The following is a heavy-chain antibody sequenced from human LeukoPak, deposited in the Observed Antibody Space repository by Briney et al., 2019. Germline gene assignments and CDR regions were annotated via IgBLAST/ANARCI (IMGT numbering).Heavy chain of an antibody. CDR3: ATTSDFWSGYPLPDY. D-gene: IGHD3-3*01. V-gene: IGHV3-30*02. CDR2: IWYDGSNK. CDR1: GFTFSSYG. J-gene: IGHJ4*02. Sequence: GGSLRLSCAASGFTFSSYGMHWVRQAPGKGLEWVAVIWYDGSNKYYADSVKGRFTISRDNSKNTLYLQMNGLRAEDTAVYYCATTSDFWSGYPLPDYWGQGTLVTVSS.